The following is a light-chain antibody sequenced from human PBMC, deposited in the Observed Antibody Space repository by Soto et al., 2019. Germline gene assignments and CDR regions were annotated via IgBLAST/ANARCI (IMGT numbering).Light chain of an antibody. CDR2: DNN. V-gene: IGLV1-40*01. CDR1: SSNIGAGDD. J-gene: IGLJ1*01. Sequence: QSVLTQPPSVSGAPGQRVTISCTGSSSNIGAGDDVNWYQQLPGTAPKLLMYDNNNRPSGVPDRFSGSKSGTSASLAITGLQAEDEADYYCQSYDSSLSGYVFGTGTKVTVL. CDR3: QSYDSSLSGYV.